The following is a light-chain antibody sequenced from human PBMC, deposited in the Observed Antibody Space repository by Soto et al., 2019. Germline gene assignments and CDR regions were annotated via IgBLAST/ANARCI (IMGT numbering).Light chain of an antibody. CDR1: QSISDT. CDR2: GAS. J-gene: IGKJ1*01. CDR3: QQYNNWPGT. Sequence: VLTQSPATLSVSPRGRATLSCRASQSISDTLAWYQQKPGQAPRLLIHGASTRAPGFPARFSGSGSGTEFTLTIGSLQSEDCALYYCQQYNNWPGTFGQGTKVDIK. V-gene: IGKV3-15*01.